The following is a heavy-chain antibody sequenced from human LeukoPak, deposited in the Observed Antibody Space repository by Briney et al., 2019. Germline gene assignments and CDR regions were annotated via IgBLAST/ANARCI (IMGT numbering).Heavy chain of an antibody. V-gene: IGHV3-33*01. CDR2: IWYDGSNK. D-gene: IGHD4-17*01. Sequence: GGSLRLSCAASGFTFSSYGMHWVRQAPGKGPEWVAVIWYDGSNKYYADSVKGRFTISRDNSKNTLYLQMNSLRAEDTAVYYCARSENDYGDFWAYYWGQGTLVTVSS. J-gene: IGHJ4*02. CDR1: GFTFSSYG. CDR3: ARSENDYGDFWAYY.